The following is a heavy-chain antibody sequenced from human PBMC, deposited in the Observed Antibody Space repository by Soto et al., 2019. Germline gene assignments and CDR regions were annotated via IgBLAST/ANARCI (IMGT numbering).Heavy chain of an antibody. J-gene: IGHJ4*02. Sequence: EVQLVESGGGLVQPGGSLRLSCATSGFTFNSYWMHWVRQVPGKGLVWVSRLNDVGSTTNYADSVKGRFTISRDNAKNTLYLQMSSLSVEDTAVYHCARGTIAAPGIDYWGQGTLVTVSS. CDR2: LNDVGSTT. V-gene: IGHV3-74*01. D-gene: IGHD6-13*01. CDR1: GFTFNSYW. CDR3: ARGTIAAPGIDY.